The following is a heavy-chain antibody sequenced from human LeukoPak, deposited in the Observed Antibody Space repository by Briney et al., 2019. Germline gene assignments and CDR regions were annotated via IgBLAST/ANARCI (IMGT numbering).Heavy chain of an antibody. V-gene: IGHV3-21*01. CDR2: ISSSSDYI. D-gene: IGHD1-26*01. CDR3: ARDMYIVGTTFDS. J-gene: IGHJ4*02. CDR1: GFTFRSYS. Sequence: GGSLRLSCAASGFTFRSYSMNWVRQAPGKGLEWVSSISSSSDYIYYADSVKGRFTISRDNAKNSLYLQMNSLRAEDTAIYYCARDMYIVGTTFDSWGQGTLVTVSS.